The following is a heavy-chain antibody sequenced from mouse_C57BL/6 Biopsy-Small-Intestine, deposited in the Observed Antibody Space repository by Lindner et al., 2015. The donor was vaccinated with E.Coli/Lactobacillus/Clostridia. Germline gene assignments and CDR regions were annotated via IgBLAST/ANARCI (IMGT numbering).Heavy chain of an antibody. CDR2: IIPLVGLA. V-gene: IGHV1-63*01. J-gene: IGHJ3*01. Sequence: SVKVSCKASGGTFSRYGFSWVRQAPGEGLEWMGRIIPLVGLATYAQKFQGRVSITADKSTNTVYMDLSSLTSEDTAIYYCARDLDGSYFQYWGQGTLVTVS. D-gene: IGHD1-1*02. CDR3: ARDLDGSYFQY. CDR1: GGTFSRYG.